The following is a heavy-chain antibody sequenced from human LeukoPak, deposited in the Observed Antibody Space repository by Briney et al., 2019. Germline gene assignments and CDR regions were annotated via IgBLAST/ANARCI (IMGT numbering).Heavy chain of an antibody. CDR2: ISSSSSDT. CDR3: ARDFIHRSGEADY. Sequence: GGSLRLSCATSGFHFSDYYMSWIRQAPGKGLEWLSYISSSSSDTNYADSVKGRFTISRDNVKRSLYLQMSSLRAEDTAVYYCARDFIHRSGEADYWGQGTLVTVSS. V-gene: IGHV3-11*05. CDR1: GFHFSDYY. D-gene: IGHD3-22*01. J-gene: IGHJ4*02.